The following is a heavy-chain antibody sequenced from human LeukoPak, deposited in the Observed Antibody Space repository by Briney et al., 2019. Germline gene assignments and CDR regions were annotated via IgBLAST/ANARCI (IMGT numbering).Heavy chain of an antibody. CDR1: GGSISSYY. CDR2: TYYSGST. V-gene: IGHV4-59*01. Sequence: PSETLSLTCTVYGGSISSYYWSWIRQPPGKGLEWIGYTYYSGSTNYNPSLKSRVTISVDTSKNQFSLKLSSVTAADTAVNYCAREKTPWWGTFDYWGQGTLVTVSS. D-gene: IGHD2-8*02. J-gene: IGHJ4*02. CDR3: AREKTPWWGTFDY.